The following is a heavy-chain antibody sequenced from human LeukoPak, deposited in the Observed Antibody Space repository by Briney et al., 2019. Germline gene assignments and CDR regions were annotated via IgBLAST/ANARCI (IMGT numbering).Heavy chain of an antibody. CDR3: ARRQLSVNAFDI. Sequence: PSETLSLTCTLSGGSISSSSYYWAWNPQPPGKGLQCIGSISYSGSTYYNPSLRTRVTISVATSKNQFSLNLSSLTAADTAVYSCARRQLSVNAFDIWGQGTMVTVSS. V-gene: IGHV4-39*01. CDR1: GGSISSSSYY. D-gene: IGHD5/OR15-5a*01. CDR2: ISYSGST. J-gene: IGHJ3*02.